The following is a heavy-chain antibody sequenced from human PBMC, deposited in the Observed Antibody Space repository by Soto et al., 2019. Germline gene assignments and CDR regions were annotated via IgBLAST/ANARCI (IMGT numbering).Heavy chain of an antibody. CDR2: IKQDGSEK. V-gene: IGHV3-7*01. D-gene: IGHD5-12*01. CDR1: GFTFSSYW. CDR3: ARSMATDDDAFDI. J-gene: IGHJ3*02. Sequence: GGSLRLSCAASGFTFSSYWMGWVRQAPGKGLEWVANIKQDGSEKYYVDSVKGRFTISRDNAKNSLYLQMNSLRAEDTAVYYCARSMATDDDAFDIWGQGTMVTVSS.